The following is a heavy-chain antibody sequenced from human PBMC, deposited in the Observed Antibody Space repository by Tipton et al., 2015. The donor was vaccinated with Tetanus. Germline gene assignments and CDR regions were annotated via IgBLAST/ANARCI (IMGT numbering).Heavy chain of an antibody. J-gene: IGHJ4*02. CDR2: IKHDETEK. CDR1: GFTFSSYW. CDR3: ARERGTSGWGF. Sequence: SLRLSCAASGFTFSSYWTSWVRQAPGKGLEWVANIKHDETEKYYVDSVRGRFNISRDNAKRSLYLQMDSLRAEDTAVYYCARERGTSGWGFWGQGTLVSVSS. D-gene: IGHD6-19*01. V-gene: IGHV3-7*01.